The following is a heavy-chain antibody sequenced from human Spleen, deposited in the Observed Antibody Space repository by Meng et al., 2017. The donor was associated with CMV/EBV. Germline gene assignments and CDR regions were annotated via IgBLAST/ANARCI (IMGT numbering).Heavy chain of an antibody. V-gene: IGHV4-39*07. CDR2: IYYSGST. CDR3: ARGVEYDFWSGYYDLGDYYGMDV. CDR1: GGSISSSSYY. J-gene: IGHJ6*02. D-gene: IGHD3-3*01. Sequence: SETLSLTCTVSGGSISSSSYYWGWIRQPPGKGLEWIGSIYYSGSTYYNPSLKSRVTISVDTSKNQFSLKLSSVTAADTAVYYCARGVEYDFWSGYYDLGDYYGMDVWGQGTTVTVS.